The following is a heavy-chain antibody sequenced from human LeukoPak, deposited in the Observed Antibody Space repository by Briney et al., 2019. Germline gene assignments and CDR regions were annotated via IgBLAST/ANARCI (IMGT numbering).Heavy chain of an antibody. CDR2: IYYSGST. CDR3: ARDRRESTKPNDAFDI. V-gene: IGHV4-59*01. Sequence: SETLSLTCSVSGGSIRSYYWSWIRQPPGKAVEGIGYIYYSGSTNYNPSLKSRVTISIDTSKKQVTLKLSSVTAADTAVYYCARDRRESTKPNDAFDIWGQGTMVTVSS. J-gene: IGHJ3*02. D-gene: IGHD1-1*01. CDR1: GGSIRSYY.